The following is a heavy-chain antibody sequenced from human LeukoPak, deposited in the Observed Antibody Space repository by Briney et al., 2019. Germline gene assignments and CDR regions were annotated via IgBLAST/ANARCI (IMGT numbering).Heavy chain of an antibody. CDR3: AKDQGYSSAWYSRDGFDM. Sequence: GGSLRLSCAASGFTFSSYAMSWVRQAPGKGLEWVSAISKSGDSTFYADSVKGRFTISRDNSQNTLYVQMNSPRAEDTAVYYCAKDQGYSSAWYSRDGFDMWGQGTMVTVSS. D-gene: IGHD6-19*01. J-gene: IGHJ3*02. CDR1: GFTFSSYA. CDR2: ISKSGDST. V-gene: IGHV3-23*01.